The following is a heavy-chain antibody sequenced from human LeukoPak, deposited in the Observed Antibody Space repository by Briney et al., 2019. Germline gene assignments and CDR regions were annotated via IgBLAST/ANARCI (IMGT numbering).Heavy chain of an antibody. CDR1: VFTFSRYN. D-gene: IGHD4-17*01. V-gene: IGHV3-21*01. Sequence: GVSLTLFCAASVFTFSRYNMKWPRQAPGGGLEGGSSISSGNKYIYYTVSVKGRFTISRDNAKNSLYLHMHSLRAEDTAVYYCARGQSHGYGDYGANFGYWGQGTLVTVSP. CDR3: ARGQSHGYGDYGANFGY. CDR2: ISSGNKYI. J-gene: IGHJ4*02.